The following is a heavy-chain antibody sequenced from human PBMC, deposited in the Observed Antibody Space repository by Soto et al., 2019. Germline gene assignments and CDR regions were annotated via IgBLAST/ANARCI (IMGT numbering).Heavy chain of an antibody. J-gene: IGHJ6*02. Sequence: ASVKVSCKASGYTLTGYYMHWVRQAPGQGLEWMGWINPNSGGTNYAQKFQGRVTMTRDTSISTAYMELSRLRSDDTAVYYCASPRITMVRGAARGGYYGMDVWGQGTTVTVSS. CDR1: GYTLTGYY. V-gene: IGHV1-2*02. D-gene: IGHD3-10*01. CDR2: INPNSGGT. CDR3: ASPRITMVRGAARGGYYGMDV.